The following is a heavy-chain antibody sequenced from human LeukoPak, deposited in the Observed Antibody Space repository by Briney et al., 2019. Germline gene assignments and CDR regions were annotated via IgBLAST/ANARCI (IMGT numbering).Heavy chain of an antibody. CDR3: AGDRYGGIPDFDY. Sequence: GGSLRLSCAASGFTFSSYAMHWVRQAPGKGLEWVAVISYDGSNKYYADSVKGRFTISRDNSKNTLYLQMNSLRAEDTAVYYCAGDRYGGIPDFDYWGQGTLVTVSS. CDR1: GFTFSSYA. J-gene: IGHJ4*02. D-gene: IGHD4-23*01. CDR2: ISYDGSNK. V-gene: IGHV3-30-3*01.